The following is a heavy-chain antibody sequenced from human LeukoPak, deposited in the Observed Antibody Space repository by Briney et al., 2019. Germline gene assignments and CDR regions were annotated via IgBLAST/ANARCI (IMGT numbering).Heavy chain of an antibody. CDR3: VTHKRSSWRNNWFDP. Sequence: SVKVSCKASGGTFSSYAISWVRQDPGQGLEWMGRIIPIFGTANYAQKFQGSVTITTDESTSTAYMELSSLISDATAVYYCVTHKRSSWRNNWFDPWGQGTLVTVSS. CDR2: IIPIFGTA. J-gene: IGHJ5*02. CDR1: GGTFSSYA. D-gene: IGHD6-13*01. V-gene: IGHV1-69*05.